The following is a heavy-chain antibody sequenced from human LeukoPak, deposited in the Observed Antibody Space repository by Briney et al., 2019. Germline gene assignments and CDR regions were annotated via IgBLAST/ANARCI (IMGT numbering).Heavy chain of an antibody. CDR2: MNPNSGNT. CDR1: GYTFTSYD. J-gene: IGHJ6*03. V-gene: IGHV1-8*03. D-gene: IGHD1-26*01. CDR3: ARGPGATLWSYYYYMDV. Sequence: GASVKVSCKASGYTFTSYDINWVRQATGQGLEWMGWMNPNSGNTGYTQKFQGRVTITRNTSISTAYMELSSLRSEDTAVYYCARGPGATLWSYYYYMDVWGKGTTVTVSS.